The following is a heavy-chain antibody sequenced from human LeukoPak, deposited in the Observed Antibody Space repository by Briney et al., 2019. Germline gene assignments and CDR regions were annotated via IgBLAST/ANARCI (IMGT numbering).Heavy chain of an antibody. Sequence: GGSLRLSCAASGFTFSSYAMSWVRQAPGKGLEWVSAISGSGGSTYYADSVKGRLTISRDNSKNTLYLQMNSLRAEDTAVYYCAKKESSSSWYDYFDYWGQGTLVTVSS. CDR2: ISGSGGST. D-gene: IGHD6-13*01. V-gene: IGHV3-23*01. CDR3: AKKESSSSWYDYFDY. J-gene: IGHJ4*02. CDR1: GFTFSSYA.